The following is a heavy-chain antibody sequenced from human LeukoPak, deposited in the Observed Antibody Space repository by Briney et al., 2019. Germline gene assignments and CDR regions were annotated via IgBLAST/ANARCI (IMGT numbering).Heavy chain of an antibody. CDR3: ARGRSAAGYSLFDY. V-gene: IGHV4-31*03. D-gene: IGHD2-21*01. Sequence: SQTLSLTCTVSGGSISSGGYYWSWIRQHPGKGLEWIGYIHYSGSTYYNPSLKSRVTISVDTSKNQFSLKLSSVTAADTAVYYCARGRSAAGYSLFDYWGQGTLVTVSS. CDR2: IHYSGST. CDR1: GGSISSGGYY. J-gene: IGHJ4*02.